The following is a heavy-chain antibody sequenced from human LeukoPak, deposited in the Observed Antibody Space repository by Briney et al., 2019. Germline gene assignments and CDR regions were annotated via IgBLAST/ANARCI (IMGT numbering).Heavy chain of an antibody. CDR2: ISGSGGST. D-gene: IGHD6-19*01. Sequence: AGGSLRLSCAASGFTFSSYAMSWVRQAPGKGLEWVSAISGSGGSTCYADSVKGRFTISRDNSKNTLYLQMNSLRAEDTAVYYCAKDEHVAGILDYWGQGTLVTVSS. CDR1: GFTFSSYA. CDR3: AKDEHVAGILDY. J-gene: IGHJ4*02. V-gene: IGHV3-23*01.